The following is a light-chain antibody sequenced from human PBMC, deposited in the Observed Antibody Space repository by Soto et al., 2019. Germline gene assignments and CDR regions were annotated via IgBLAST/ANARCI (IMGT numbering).Light chain of an antibody. V-gene: IGLV2-14*01. Sequence: QSALTQPASVSGSPGQSITISCTGTSSDVGAYDYASWYQQHPGKAPKFMIFEVTNRPSGVSHRFSGSKSGNTASLTISGLQAEDEADYYCTSYTATSTYVFGTGTKVTVL. CDR3: TSYTATSTYV. J-gene: IGLJ1*01. CDR1: SSDVGAYDY. CDR2: EVT.